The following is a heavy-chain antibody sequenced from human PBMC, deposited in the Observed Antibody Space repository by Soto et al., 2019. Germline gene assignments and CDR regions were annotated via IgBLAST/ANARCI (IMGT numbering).Heavy chain of an antibody. D-gene: IGHD3-3*01. Sequence: QVQLQQWGAGLLKPSETLSLTCAVYGGSFSGYYWSWIRQPPGKGLEWIGEINHSGSTNYNPSLRSRVTISVDTSKNQCSLKLSSMTAADTAVYYCARERVVLRPFDYWGQGTLVTVSS. J-gene: IGHJ4*02. V-gene: IGHV4-34*01. CDR2: INHSGST. CDR1: GGSFSGYY. CDR3: ARERVVLRPFDY.